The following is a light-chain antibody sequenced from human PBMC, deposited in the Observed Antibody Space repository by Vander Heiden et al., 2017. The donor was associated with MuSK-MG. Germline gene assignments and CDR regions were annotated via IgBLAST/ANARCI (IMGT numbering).Light chain of an antibody. Sequence: DIQSSECPSTLSASVGDRVTITCRASQSISSWLALYQQKPGKAPKLLIYKASSLESGVPSRCSGSGSGREFTLTISSPQPDDFATYYCQQYNSYSVYTFGQGTKLEIK. CDR1: QSISSW. V-gene: IGKV1-5*03. CDR3: QQYNSYSVYT. CDR2: KAS. J-gene: IGKJ2*01.